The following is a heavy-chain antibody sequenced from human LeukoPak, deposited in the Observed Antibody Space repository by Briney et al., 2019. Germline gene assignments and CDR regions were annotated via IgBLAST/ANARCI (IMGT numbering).Heavy chain of an antibody. Sequence: GGSLRLSCTASGFTFSSYAMSWVRQAPGKGLEWVSGIIGSGGSTYYADSVKRRFTISRDNSKNTLYLQMNSLRAEDTAVYYCAKTGYSYGPAFDYWGQGTLVTVSS. CDR2: IIGSGGST. V-gene: IGHV3-23*01. D-gene: IGHD5-18*01. J-gene: IGHJ4*02. CDR1: GFTFSSYA. CDR3: AKTGYSYGPAFDY.